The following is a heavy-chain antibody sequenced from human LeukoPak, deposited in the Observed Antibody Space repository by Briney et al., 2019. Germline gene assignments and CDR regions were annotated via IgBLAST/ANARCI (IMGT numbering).Heavy chain of an antibody. J-gene: IGHJ6*04. CDR1: GGSVSEYH. V-gene: IGHV4-34*01. D-gene: IGHD2-21*01. CDR3: ASGLVIFSDPVHYYYGMDV. Sequence: SETLSLTCAVYGGSVSEYHWNWVRQAPGKGLEWIGEINHSGSTDYNPSLRSRVTISADTSKKPFSLTLTSVTAADTGVYYCASGLVIFSDPVHYYYGMDVWGTGTTVTVSS. CDR2: INHSGST.